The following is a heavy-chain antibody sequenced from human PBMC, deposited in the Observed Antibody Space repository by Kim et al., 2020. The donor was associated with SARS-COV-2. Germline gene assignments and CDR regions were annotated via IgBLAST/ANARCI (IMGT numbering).Heavy chain of an antibody. Sequence: GGSLRLSCAASGFTFSDYYMSWIRQAPGKGLEWVSYISSSNGYTNYADSVKGRFTISRDNAQNSLYLQMNSLRVEDTAVYYCARVALGGSSYYYLDYWG. CDR1: GFTFSDYY. CDR2: ISSSNGYT. J-gene: IGHJ4*01. V-gene: IGHV3-11*05. CDR3: ARVALGGSSYYYLDY. D-gene: IGHD3-22*01.